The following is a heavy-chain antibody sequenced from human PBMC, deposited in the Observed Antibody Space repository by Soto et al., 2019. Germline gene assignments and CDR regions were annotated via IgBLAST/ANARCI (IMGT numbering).Heavy chain of an antibody. J-gene: IGHJ6*02. CDR2: ISGSGGST. Sequence: GGSLRLSCAASGFTFSSYAMSWVRQAPGKGLEWVSAISGSGGSTYYADSVKGRFTISRDNSKNTLYLQMNSLRAEDTAVYYCAKVVCSGGSCYSADSRAPYYYYGMDVWGQGTTVTVSS. CDR3: AKVVCSGGSCYSADSRAPYYYYGMDV. D-gene: IGHD2-15*01. CDR1: GFTFSSYA. V-gene: IGHV3-23*01.